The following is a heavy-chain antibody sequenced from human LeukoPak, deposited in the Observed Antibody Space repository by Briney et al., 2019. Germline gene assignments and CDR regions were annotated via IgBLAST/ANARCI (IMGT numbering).Heavy chain of an antibody. V-gene: IGHV3-48*03. J-gene: IGHJ3*02. D-gene: IGHD4-17*01. Sequence: GGSLRLSCAASGFTFSSYEMNWVRQAPGKGLEWVSYISSSGSTIYYADSVKGRFTISRVNAKNSLYLQMNSLRAEDTAVYYCARADGDYNGAFDIWGQGTMVTVSS. CDR1: GFTFSSYE. CDR3: ARADGDYNGAFDI. CDR2: ISSSGSTI.